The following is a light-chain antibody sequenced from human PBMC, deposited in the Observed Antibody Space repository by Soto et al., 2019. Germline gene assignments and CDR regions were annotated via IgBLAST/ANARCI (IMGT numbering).Light chain of an antibody. V-gene: IGLV2-11*01. J-gene: IGLJ2*01. CDR1: SSDVGGYNY. CDR3: CSYAGSL. Sequence: QSALTQPRSVSRSPGQSVTISCTGTSSDVGGYNYVSWYQQHPGKAPKLIIYDVSKRPSGVPDRFSGSKSGNTASLTISGLQAEDEADYYCCSYAGSLFGGGTKLTVL. CDR2: DVS.